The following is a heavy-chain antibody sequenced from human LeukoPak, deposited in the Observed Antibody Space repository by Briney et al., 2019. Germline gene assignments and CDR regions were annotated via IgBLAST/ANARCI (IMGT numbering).Heavy chain of an antibody. CDR2: INPNSGGT. J-gene: IGHJ3*02. Sequence: GASVKVSCKASGYTFTGYYIQWVRQAPGQGLEWMGWINPNSGGTNYAQKFQGRVTTTRDTSISTAYMELSRLRSDDTAVYYCAREPLYYDSSGYYYGGAFDIWGQGTMVTVSS. D-gene: IGHD3-22*01. CDR3: AREPLYYDSSGYYYGGAFDI. CDR1: GYTFTGYY. V-gene: IGHV1-2*02.